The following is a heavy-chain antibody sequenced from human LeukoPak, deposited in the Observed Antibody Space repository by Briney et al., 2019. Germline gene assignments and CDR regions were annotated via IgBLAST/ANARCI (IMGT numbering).Heavy chain of an antibody. CDR3: AREAAGPLDY. J-gene: IGHJ4*02. CDR1: GFIFSDYA. Sequence: PGGSLRLSCTASGFIFSDYAMHWVRQAPGKGLEWVAVISYDGSNKYYADSVKGRFTISRDNSKNTLYLQMNSLRAEDTAVYYCAREAAGPLDYWGQGTLVTVSS. V-gene: IGHV3-30*04. D-gene: IGHD6-13*01. CDR2: ISYDGSNK.